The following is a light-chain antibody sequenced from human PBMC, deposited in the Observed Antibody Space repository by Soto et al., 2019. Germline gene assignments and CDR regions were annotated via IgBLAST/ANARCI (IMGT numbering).Light chain of an antibody. CDR1: QSIGNS. Sequence: TVLTQSPATLSLSPGERATLSCKASQSIGNSLGWFQQKPGQAPRLLIDDAFNRATGIPARFTGSGSGTHFTLPISSLEPEDFGVYYCRQRYSWRLTFGGGTKGESK. J-gene: IGKJ4*01. CDR2: DAF. CDR3: RQRYSWRLT. V-gene: IGKV3-11*01.